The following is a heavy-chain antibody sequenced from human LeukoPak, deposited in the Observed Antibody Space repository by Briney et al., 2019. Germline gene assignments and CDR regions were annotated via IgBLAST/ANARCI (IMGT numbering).Heavy chain of an antibody. V-gene: IGHV3-21*01. CDR1: GFTFSSYS. D-gene: IGHD3-3*01. J-gene: IGHJ3*02. CDR2: ISSSSSYI. CDR3: ARARSGHAFDI. Sequence: GGSLRLSCAASGFTFSSYSMNWVRQAPGKGLEWVSSISSSSSYIYYADSVKGRFTISRDNAKHSLYLQMNSLRAEDTAVYYCARARSGHAFDIWGQGTMVTVSS.